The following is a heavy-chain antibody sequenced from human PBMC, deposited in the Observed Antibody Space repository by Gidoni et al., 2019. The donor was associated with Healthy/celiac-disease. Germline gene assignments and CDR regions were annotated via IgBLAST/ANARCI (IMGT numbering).Heavy chain of an antibody. CDR1: GFTVSSNY. D-gene: IGHD6-19*01. V-gene: IGHV3-53*01. Sequence: EVQLVESGGGLIQPGGSLRLSCAASGFTVSSNYMSWVRQAPGKGLEWVSVIYSCGSTYYADSVKGRFTISRDNSKNTLYLQMNSLRAEDTAVYYCARARGQWLFYYYYYMDVWGKGTTVTVSS. CDR3: ARARGQWLFYYYYYMDV. CDR2: IYSCGST. J-gene: IGHJ6*03.